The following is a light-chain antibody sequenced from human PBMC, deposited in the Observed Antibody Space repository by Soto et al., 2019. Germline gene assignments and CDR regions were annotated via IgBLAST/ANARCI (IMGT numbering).Light chain of an antibody. Sequence: EIVLTQSPVTLSLSPGERATLSCRASRSFASSYLGWYQQKPGQARRLLIYAASTRATSIPDRFSGSGSATDFTLTISRLEPEDSAVYYCQHYDSSPPYTFGQGTKLEIK. V-gene: IGKV3-20*01. CDR1: RSFASSY. J-gene: IGKJ2*01. CDR3: QHYDSSPPYT. CDR2: AAS.